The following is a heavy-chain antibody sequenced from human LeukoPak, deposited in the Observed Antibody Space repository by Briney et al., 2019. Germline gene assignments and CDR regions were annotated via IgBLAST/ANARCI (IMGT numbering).Heavy chain of an antibody. CDR2: ISGSGGST. CDR1: GFTFSKYA. V-gene: IGHV3-23*01. Sequence: GGSLRLSCAAPGFTFSKYAMSWVRQAPGKGLEWVSAISGSGGSTYYVDSVKGRFTISRDNSKNTLYLQMNSLRAEDTAVYYCAKDRVGALLYFDFWGQGTLVTVSS. CDR3: AKDRVGALLYFDF. J-gene: IGHJ4*02. D-gene: IGHD1-26*01.